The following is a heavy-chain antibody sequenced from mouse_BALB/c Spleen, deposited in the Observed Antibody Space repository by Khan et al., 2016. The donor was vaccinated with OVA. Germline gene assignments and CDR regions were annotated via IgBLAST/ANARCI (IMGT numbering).Heavy chain of an antibody. D-gene: IGHD1-1*01. J-gene: IGHJ2*02. CDR1: GYSITSDYA. CDR3: ARIYEGDFDY. CDR2: ISYSGNT. V-gene: IGHV3-2*02. Sequence: EVQLQESGPGLVKPSQSLSLTCTVTGYSITSDYAWNWIRQFPGNKLEWMGFISYSGNTKYNPSLKSRFSITRDTSKNQFFLQLNSVTTEDTATYYCARIYEGDFDYWGRGTSLTVSS.